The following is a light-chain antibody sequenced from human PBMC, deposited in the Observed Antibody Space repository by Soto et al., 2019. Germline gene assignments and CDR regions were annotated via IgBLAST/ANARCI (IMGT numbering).Light chain of an antibody. J-gene: IGKJ2*01. CDR2: AAS. CDR1: ESISSY. V-gene: IGKV1-39*01. Sequence: DIQMTQSPSSLSASVGDRVTINCRASESISSYLNWYQQKPGKAPKLLIYAASSLQSGVPSRFSGSGSGTDFTLTISSLQPEDFATYYCQQSYSTPYTFGQGTKLELK. CDR3: QQSYSTPYT.